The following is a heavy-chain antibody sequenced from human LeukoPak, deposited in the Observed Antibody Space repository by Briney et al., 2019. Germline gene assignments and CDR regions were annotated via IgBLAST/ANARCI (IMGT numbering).Heavy chain of an antibody. CDR3: AKNRGGIAAARDY. J-gene: IGHJ4*02. D-gene: IGHD6-13*01. CDR1: GFTFHTYA. Sequence: GGSLRLSCAASGFTFHTYALGWVRQAPGKGLEWVSVISGSGNSKYYADSVKDRFTISRDNSKNTVYLQMTNLRVEDTATYFCAKNRGGIAAARDYWGQGTLVTVSS. CDR2: ISGSGNSK. V-gene: IGHV3-23*01.